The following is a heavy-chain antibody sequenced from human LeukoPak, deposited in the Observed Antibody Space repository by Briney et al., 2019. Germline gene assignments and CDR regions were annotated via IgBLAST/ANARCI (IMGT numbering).Heavy chain of an antibody. CDR1: GFTFSSYA. V-gene: IGHV3-30*01. D-gene: IGHD3-3*01. CDR3: ASLDFWSGYYTGVGEMGYFDY. CDR2: ISYDGSNK. J-gene: IGHJ4*02. Sequence: PGGSLRLSCAASGFTFSSYAMHWVRQAPGKGLEWVAVISYDGSNKYYADSVKGRFTISRDNSKNTLYLQMNSLRAEDTAVYYCASLDFWSGYYTGVGEMGYFDYWGQGTLVTVSS.